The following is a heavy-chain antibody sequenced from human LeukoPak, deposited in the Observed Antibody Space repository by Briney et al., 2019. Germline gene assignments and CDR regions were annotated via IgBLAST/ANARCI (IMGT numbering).Heavy chain of an antibody. CDR1: GGSISSYF. J-gene: IGHJ4*02. D-gene: IGHD3-22*01. CDR2: IYYSGST. CDR3: ARTPIYYFDNSGYYN. V-gene: IGHV4-59*01. Sequence: SETLSLTCTVSGGSISSYFWSWIRQPPEKGLEWIGYIYYSGSTNYNPSLKSRVAISVDTSKNQFSLKLTSVTAADTAVYYCARTPIYYFDNSGYYNWGQGTLVTVSS.